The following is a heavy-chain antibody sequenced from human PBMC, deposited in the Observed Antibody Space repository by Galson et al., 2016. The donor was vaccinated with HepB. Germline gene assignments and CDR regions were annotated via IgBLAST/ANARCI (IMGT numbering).Heavy chain of an antibody. CDR1: GFTFSSYS. CDR2: ISSRSSYI. Sequence: SLRLSCAASGFTFSSYSMNWVRQAPGKGLEWVSSISSRSSYIYYADLVKGRFTIFRDNAKNSLYLQMNSLRAEDTAVYYCARESWNSNYDFWSGYSDYWGQGTLVTVSS. V-gene: IGHV3-21*01. D-gene: IGHD3-3*01. CDR3: ARESWNSNYDFWSGYSDY. J-gene: IGHJ4*02.